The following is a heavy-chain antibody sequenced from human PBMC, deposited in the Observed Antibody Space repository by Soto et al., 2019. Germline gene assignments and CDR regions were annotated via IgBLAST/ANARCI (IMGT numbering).Heavy chain of an antibody. J-gene: IGHJ4*02. V-gene: IGHV3-74*01. CDR1: GFRFCSNW. D-gene: IGHD4-4*01. CDR2: INSDGSST. Sequence: RGSLNLSGTALGFRFCSNWIHWVRPAPGKGLVWVSRINSDGSSTSYADSVKGRFTISRDNAKNTVFLQMNSLRAEDTAVYYCATEVYSNSDWYFDYWGQGRPVNVSA. CDR3: ATEVYSNSDWYFDY.